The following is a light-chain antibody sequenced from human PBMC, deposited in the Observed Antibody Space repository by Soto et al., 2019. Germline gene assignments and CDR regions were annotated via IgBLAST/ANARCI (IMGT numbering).Light chain of an antibody. CDR3: QQSYAAPYT. V-gene: IGKV1-39*01. Sequence: DIQLTQSPSSLSASVGDIVTITCRASQSITTYLNWYQQKPGKAPNLLIHGASSLQSGVPPRFSGRGAGTDFTLTISSLQPEDFASYYCQQSYAAPYTFGQGTELEIK. CDR2: GAS. CDR1: QSITTY. J-gene: IGKJ2*01.